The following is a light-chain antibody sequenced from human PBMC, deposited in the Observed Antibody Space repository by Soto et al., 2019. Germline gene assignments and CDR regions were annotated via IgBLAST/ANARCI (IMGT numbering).Light chain of an antibody. CDR2: GAS. CDR1: QSVSSH. CDR3: QQYNDWPHT. V-gene: IGKV3-15*01. Sequence: ETVMTQSPATLSVSPGEGATLSCRASQSVSSHLAWYQQRPGQTPRLLVYGASIRATGMSARFSGSGSGTEFTLTISSLQSEDFALYYCQQYNDWPHTFGGGTKVEIK. J-gene: IGKJ4*01.